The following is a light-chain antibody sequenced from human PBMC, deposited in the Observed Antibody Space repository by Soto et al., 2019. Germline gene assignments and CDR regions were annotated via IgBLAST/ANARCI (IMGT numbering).Light chain of an antibody. CDR2: DAS. V-gene: IGKV1-39*01. J-gene: IGKJ2*01. CDR1: QSISTS. CDR3: LQTYTVPRT. Sequence: DIQMTQSPSSLSASVGDRVTITCRASQSISTSLCWFQQKPGRAPKLLISDASTLQSGVPSRFSGSGFGTDFTLTISSLPPEYFAAYYCLQTYTVPRTFGQGTNLDIK.